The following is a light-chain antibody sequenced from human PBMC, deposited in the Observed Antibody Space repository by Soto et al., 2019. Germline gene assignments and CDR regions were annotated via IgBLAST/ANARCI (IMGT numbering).Light chain of an antibody. CDR1: EGVGRH. CDR3: QQYGTSEII. CDR2: DTS. Sequence: EVVVTQSQATLSVSPGEGATLSASASEGVGRHLAWYHQKPGQAPRLLIYDTSSRATGIPDRFSGSESGTDFTLTISRLEPEDFAVFFCQQYGTSEIIFGQGTRLEIK. V-gene: IGKV3-20*01. J-gene: IGKJ5*01.